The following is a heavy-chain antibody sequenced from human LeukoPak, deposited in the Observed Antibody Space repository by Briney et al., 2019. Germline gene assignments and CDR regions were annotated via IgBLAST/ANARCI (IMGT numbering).Heavy chain of an antibody. D-gene: IGHD1-26*01. V-gene: IGHV1-69*05. CDR3: ARDSGTWDWYFDL. CDR2: IIPIFGTA. CDR1: GGTFGSYA. Sequence: SVKVSCKASGGTFGSYAISWVRQAPGQGLEWMGRIIPIFGTANYAQKFQGRVTITTDESTSTAYMELSSLRSEDTAVYYCARDSGTWDWYFDLWGRGTLVTVSS. J-gene: IGHJ2*01.